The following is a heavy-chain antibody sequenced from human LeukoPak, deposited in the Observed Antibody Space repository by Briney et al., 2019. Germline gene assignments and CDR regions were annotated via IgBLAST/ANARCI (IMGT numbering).Heavy chain of an antibody. D-gene: IGHD1-26*01. V-gene: IGHV1-18*01. CDR2: ISAYNGNT. CDR1: GYPFSSYG. Sequence: GASVKVSCKGSGYPFSSYGITWVRQAPGQGLEWVGWISAYNGNTQYGQNVQGRVTMTTETSKSTAYMELRNLRSDDTAVYFCASGAYYPFDFWGQGTLVTVSS. J-gene: IGHJ4*02. CDR3: ASGAYYPFDF.